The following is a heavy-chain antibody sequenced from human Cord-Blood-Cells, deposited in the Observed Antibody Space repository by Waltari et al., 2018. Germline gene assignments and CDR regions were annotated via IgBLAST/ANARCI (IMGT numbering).Heavy chain of an antibody. D-gene: IGHD3-10*01. Sequence: QLQLQESGPGLVKPSETLSLTCTVPGGSISSSSYYWGWIRQPPGKGLEWIGSIYYSGSTYYNPSLKSRVTISVDTSKNQFSLKLSSVTAADTAVYYCARHEDGSGSYYILYAFDIWGQGTMVTVSS. CDR3: ARHEDGSGSYYILYAFDI. J-gene: IGHJ3*02. CDR1: GGSISSSSYY. V-gene: IGHV4-39*01. CDR2: IYYSGST.